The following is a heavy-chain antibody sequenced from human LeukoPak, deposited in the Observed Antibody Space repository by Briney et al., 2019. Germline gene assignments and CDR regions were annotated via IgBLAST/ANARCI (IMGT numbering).Heavy chain of an antibody. J-gene: IGHJ4*02. CDR2: IYPDDSDT. D-gene: IGHD1-26*01. V-gene: IGHV5-51*01. Sequence: GESLKISCKGSGYSFTSYWIVWVRQMPGKGLEWMGNIYPDDSDTRYSPSFQGQATISADKSISTAYLQWNSLKASDTAMYYCARRGKVSPAVSSRWDLDYWGQGTLVTVSS. CDR1: GYSFTSYW. CDR3: ARRGKVSPAVSSRWDLDY.